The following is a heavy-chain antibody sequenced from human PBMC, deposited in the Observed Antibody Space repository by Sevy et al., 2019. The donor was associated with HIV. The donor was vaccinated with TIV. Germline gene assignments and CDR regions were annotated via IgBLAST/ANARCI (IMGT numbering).Heavy chain of an antibody. V-gene: IGHV3-30*02. D-gene: IGHD1-7*01. Sequence: GGSLRLSCAASGFTFSSYGMHWDRQAPGKGLEWVAFIRYDGSNKYYADSVKGRFTISRDNSKNTLYLQMNSLRAEDTAVYYCAKVPAGGTTLYYYYYMDVWGKGTTVTVSS. CDR3: AKVPAGGTTLYYYYYMDV. CDR2: IRYDGSNK. J-gene: IGHJ6*03. CDR1: GFTFSSYG.